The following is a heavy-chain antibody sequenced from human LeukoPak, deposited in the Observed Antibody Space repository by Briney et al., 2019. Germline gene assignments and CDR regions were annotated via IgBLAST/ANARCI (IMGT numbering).Heavy chain of an antibody. D-gene: IGHD5-18*01. V-gene: IGHV3-66*01. CDR2: LYKGGST. CDR1: GFIVNDDH. J-gene: IGHJ5*02. CDR3: AREVLGYSYGDNWFDP. Sequence: GGSLRLSCAASGFIVNDDHMTWVRQAPGKGLQWVSVLYKGGSTHYADSVKARFSISRDTSKNTVFLHMKSLRVEDTAVYYCAREVLGYSYGDNWFDPWGQGSLVTVSS.